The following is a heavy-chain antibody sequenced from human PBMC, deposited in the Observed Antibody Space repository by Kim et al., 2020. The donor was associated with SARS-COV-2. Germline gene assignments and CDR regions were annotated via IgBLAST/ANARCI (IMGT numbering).Heavy chain of an antibody. V-gene: IGHV4-59*08. CDR3: ARLGRYFDWLLHNNWFDP. D-gene: IGHD3-9*01. J-gene: IGHJ5*02. CDR2: IYYSGST. Sequence: SETLSLTCTVSGGSISSYYWSWIRQPPGKGLEWIGYIYYSGSTNYNPSLKSRVTISVDTSKNQFSLKLSSVTAADTAVYYCARLGRYFDWLLHNNWFDPWGQGTLVTVSS. CDR1: GGSISSYY.